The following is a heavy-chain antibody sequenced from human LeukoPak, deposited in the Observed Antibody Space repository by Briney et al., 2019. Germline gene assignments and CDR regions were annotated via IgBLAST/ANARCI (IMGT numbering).Heavy chain of an antibody. CDR1: GDTLTSYG. V-gene: IGHV1-18*01. CDR2: ISAYNGNT. CDR3: AREGDSSGFGDY. D-gene: IGHD3-22*01. J-gene: IGHJ4*02. Sequence: ASVKVSCKGAGDTLTSYGISWGRQGLGRGGGWVGWISAYNGNTKYAQKLQGRVTMTTDTSTSTAYMELRSLRSDDTAVYYCAREGDSSGFGDYWGQGTLVTVSS.